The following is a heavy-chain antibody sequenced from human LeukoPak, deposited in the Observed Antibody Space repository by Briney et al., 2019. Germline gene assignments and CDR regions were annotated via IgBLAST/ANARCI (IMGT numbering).Heavy chain of an antibody. V-gene: IGHV4-34*01. CDR2: INHSGST. Sequence: PSETLSLTCAVYGGSFSGYYWSWIRQPPGKGLEWIGEINHSGSTNYNPSLKSRVTISVDTSKNQFPLKLSSVTAADTAVYYCARGGGGGWAAAANWFDPWGQGTLVTVSS. CDR1: GGSFSGYY. CDR3: ARGGGGGWAAAANWFDP. J-gene: IGHJ5*02. D-gene: IGHD6-13*01.